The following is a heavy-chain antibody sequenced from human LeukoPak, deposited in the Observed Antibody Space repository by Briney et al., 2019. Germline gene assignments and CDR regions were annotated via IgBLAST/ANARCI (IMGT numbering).Heavy chain of an antibody. Sequence: TAGGSLRLSCAASGFTFSSYSMNWVRQAPGKGLEWVSSISSTSSYIYYADSVKGRFTISRDNAKNSLYLQMNSLRAEDTAVYYCAKEILYSGSYPTRVVGLDNWGQGTLVTVSS. CDR2: ISSTSSYI. CDR3: AKEILYSGSYPTRVVGLDN. J-gene: IGHJ4*02. D-gene: IGHD1-26*01. V-gene: IGHV3-21*01. CDR1: GFTFSSYS.